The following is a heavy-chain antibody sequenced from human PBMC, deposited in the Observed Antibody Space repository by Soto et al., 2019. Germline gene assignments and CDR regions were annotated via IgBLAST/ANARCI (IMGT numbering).Heavy chain of an antibody. Sequence: QVQLVQSGAEVKKPGSSVKVSCKASGGTFSNYAISWVRQAPGQGLEWMGGIIPIFGTANYAQKFQGRVTITADESTSTAYMELSSLRSEDTAVYYCARAGDSYTTTVVTPFDYWGQGTLVTVSS. CDR3: ARAGDSYTTTVVTPFDY. CDR2: IIPIFGTA. D-gene: IGHD4-17*01. V-gene: IGHV1-69*01. J-gene: IGHJ4*02. CDR1: GGTFSNYA.